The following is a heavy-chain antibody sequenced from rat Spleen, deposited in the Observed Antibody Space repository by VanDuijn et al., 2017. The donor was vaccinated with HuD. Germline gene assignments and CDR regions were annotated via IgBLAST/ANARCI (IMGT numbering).Heavy chain of an antibody. V-gene: IGHV2-70*01. CDR3: AKEGTVSHY. J-gene: IGHJ2*01. CDR1: GFSLTSYS. Sequence: QVQLMESGPGLVQPSETLSLTCTVSGFSLTSYSVSWVRQPSGKGPEWMGRMWYDGDTAYNSALKSRLSISRDTSKSQVFLKMNSLQTEDTAMYFCAKEGTVSHYWGQGVMVTVSS. D-gene: IGHD4-4*01. CDR2: MWYDGDT.